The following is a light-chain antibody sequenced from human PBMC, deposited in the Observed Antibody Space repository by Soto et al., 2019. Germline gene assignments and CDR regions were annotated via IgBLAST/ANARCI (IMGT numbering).Light chain of an antibody. J-gene: IGKJ4*01. CDR3: LQDYNYPFT. V-gene: IGKV1-6*01. CDR2: AAS. Sequence: AIQMTQSPSSLSASVGDRVTITCRASPGIKNDLGWYQQKPGKAPKLLISAASSLESGVPSRFSGSGSGTDFTLTITSLQPEDFATYYCLQDYNYPFTFGGGTRVEVK. CDR1: PGIKND.